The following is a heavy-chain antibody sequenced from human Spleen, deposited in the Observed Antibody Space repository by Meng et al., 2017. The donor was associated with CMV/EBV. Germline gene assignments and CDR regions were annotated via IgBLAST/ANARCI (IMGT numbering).Heavy chain of an antibody. CDR3: ARGRFLYYYGSGSYYKSEYYFDY. CDR2: INHSGST. J-gene: IGHJ4*02. V-gene: IGHV4-34*01. D-gene: IGHD3-10*01. CDR1: YY. Sequence: YYWSWLRPPPGKGLEWIGEINHSGSTNYHPSLKCRVTISVDTSKNQFSLKLSSVTAADTAVYYCARGRFLYYYGSGSYYKSEYYFDYWGQGTLITVSS.